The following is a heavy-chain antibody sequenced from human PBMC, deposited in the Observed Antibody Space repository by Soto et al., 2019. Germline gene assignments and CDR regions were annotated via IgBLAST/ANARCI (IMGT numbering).Heavy chain of an antibody. CDR2: INHSGST. CDR3: ARLDPNDYGDY. V-gene: IGHV4-34*01. CDR1: GGSFSGYY. J-gene: IGHJ4*02. Sequence: QVQLQQWGAGLLKPSETLSLTCAVYGGSFSGYYWSWIRQPPGKGLEWIGEINHSGSTNYNPSLKSRVTISVDPSKNQFSLKLSSVTAADTAVYYCARLDPNDYGDYWGQGTLVTVSS.